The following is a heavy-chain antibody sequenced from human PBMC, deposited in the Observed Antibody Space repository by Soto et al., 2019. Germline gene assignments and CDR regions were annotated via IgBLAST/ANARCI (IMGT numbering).Heavy chain of an antibody. D-gene: IGHD3-22*01. CDR2: ISGSGGSR. Sequence: GGSLRLSCAASGFTFSSYAMSWVRQAPGKGLEWVSGISGSGGSRYYADSVKGRFTIYRDNSKNTLYLQMNSLRAEDTAVYYCAKDKDYDTSGFYYERFHYWGQGTLVTVSS. J-gene: IGHJ4*02. CDR1: GFTFSSYA. CDR3: AKDKDYDTSGFYYERFHY. V-gene: IGHV3-23*01.